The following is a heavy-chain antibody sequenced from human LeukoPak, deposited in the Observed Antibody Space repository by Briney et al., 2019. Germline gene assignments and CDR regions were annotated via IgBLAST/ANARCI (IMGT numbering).Heavy chain of an antibody. CDR3: ARGGGGYCSSTSCYTAFDI. Sequence: GGSLRLSCAASGFTFSSYAMHWVRQAPGKGLEWVAVISYDGSNKYYADSVKGRFTISRDNSKNTLYLQMNSLRAEDTAVYYCARGGGGYCSSTSCYTAFDIWGQGTMVTVSS. CDR2: ISYDGSNK. V-gene: IGHV3-30-3*01. CDR1: GFTFSSYA. D-gene: IGHD2-2*02. J-gene: IGHJ3*02.